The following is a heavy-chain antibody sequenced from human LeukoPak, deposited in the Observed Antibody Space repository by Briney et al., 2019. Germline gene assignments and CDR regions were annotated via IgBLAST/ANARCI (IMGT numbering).Heavy chain of an antibody. CDR2: ISSSGSTI. Sequence: PGGSLRLSCAASGFGFSSCEMNWVRQAPGKGLEWVSYISSSGSTIHNADSVKGRFTISRDNAKNSLYLQMNSLRAEDTAVYYCARALPSSWYYFDYWGQGTLVTVSS. D-gene: IGHD6-13*01. CDR1: GFGFSSCE. CDR3: ARALPSSWYYFDY. J-gene: IGHJ4*02. V-gene: IGHV3-48*03.